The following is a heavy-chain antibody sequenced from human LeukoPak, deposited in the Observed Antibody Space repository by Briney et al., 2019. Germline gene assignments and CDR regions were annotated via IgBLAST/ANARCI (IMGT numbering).Heavy chain of an antibody. CDR3: ARDMPYYYDTRDNAFDI. V-gene: IGHV3-21*01. Sequence: PGGSLRLSCAASGFTFSSYSMNWVRQAPGKGLEWVSSITSSSSYIYYADSVKGRFTISRDNAKNSLYLEMNSLRAEDTAVYYCARDMPYYYDTRDNAFDIWGQGTIVTVSS. J-gene: IGHJ3*02. D-gene: IGHD3-22*01. CDR2: ITSSSSYI. CDR1: GFTFSSYS.